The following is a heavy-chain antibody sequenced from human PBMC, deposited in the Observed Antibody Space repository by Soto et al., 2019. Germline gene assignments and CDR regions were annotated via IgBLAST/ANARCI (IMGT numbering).Heavy chain of an antibody. V-gene: IGHV4-38-2*01. CDR1: GYSISSGYY. Sequence: SETLSLTCAVSGYSISSGYYWGWIRQPPGKGLEWIGSIYHSGSTYYNPSLKSRVTISVDTSKNQFSLKLSSVTAADTAVYYCARVPILRYFGWLYPGWFDPWGQGTLVTVSS. CDR2: IYHSGST. J-gene: IGHJ5*02. D-gene: IGHD3-9*01. CDR3: ARVPILRYFGWLYPGWFDP.